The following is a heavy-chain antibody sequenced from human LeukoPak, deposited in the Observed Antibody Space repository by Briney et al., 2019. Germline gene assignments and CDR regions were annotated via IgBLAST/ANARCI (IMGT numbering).Heavy chain of an antibody. V-gene: IGHV1-2*02. J-gene: IGHJ3*02. CDR3: ATELPPAGTKDAFDI. D-gene: IGHD6-19*01. CDR1: GYTFTGYY. CDR2: INPNSGGT. Sequence: ASVKVSCKASGYTFTGYYMHWVRQAPGQGLEGMGWINPNSGGTNYAQKFQGRVTMTRDTSISTAYMELSRLRSEDTAVYYCATELPPAGTKDAFDIWGQGTMVTVSS.